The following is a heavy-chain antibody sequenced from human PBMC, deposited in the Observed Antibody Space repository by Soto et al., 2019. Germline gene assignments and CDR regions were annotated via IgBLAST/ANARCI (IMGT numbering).Heavy chain of an antibody. V-gene: IGHV4-34*01. CDR2: INHIGST. J-gene: IGHJ6*03. D-gene: IGHD6-6*01. CDR3: ARGGEQLEYYYYYYYMDV. Sequence: SETLSLTCAVYGGSFSGYYWSWIRQPPGKGLEWIGEINHIGSTNYNPSLKSRVTISVDTSKNQFSLKLSSVTAADTAVYYCARGGEQLEYYYYYYYMDVWGKGTTVTVSS. CDR1: GGSFSGYY.